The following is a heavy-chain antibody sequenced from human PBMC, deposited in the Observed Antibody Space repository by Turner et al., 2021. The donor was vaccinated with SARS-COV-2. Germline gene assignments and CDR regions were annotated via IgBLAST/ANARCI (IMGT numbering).Heavy chain of an antibody. CDR3: ATKTHCGSDCYSKYFDL. Sequence: QLQLEELGPGLVKASETLSLTFGVSGGSVTNCFYFWGWVRQAPGRGLEWIASLSYSEMTYHNPSLRSRVSISKDTSKNQCSLRLTSLTAADTAIYYCATKTHCGSDCYSKYFDLWGRGTPVTVAS. J-gene: IGHJ2*01. D-gene: IGHD2-21*02. CDR1: GGSVTNCFYF. CDR2: LSYSEMT. V-gene: IGHV4-39*01.